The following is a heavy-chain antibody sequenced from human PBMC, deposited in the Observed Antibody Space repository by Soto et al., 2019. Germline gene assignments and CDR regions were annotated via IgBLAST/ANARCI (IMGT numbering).Heavy chain of an antibody. CDR1: GGSISSYY. Sequence: PSETLSLTCTVSGGSISSYYWSWIRQPPGKGLEWIGYIYYSGSTNYNPSLKSRVTISVDTSKNQFSLKLSSVTAADTAVYYCARDLKGYSGAFDIWGQGTMVTVS. CDR2: IYYSGST. V-gene: IGHV4-59*01. CDR3: ARDLKGYSGAFDI. J-gene: IGHJ3*02. D-gene: IGHD4-4*01.